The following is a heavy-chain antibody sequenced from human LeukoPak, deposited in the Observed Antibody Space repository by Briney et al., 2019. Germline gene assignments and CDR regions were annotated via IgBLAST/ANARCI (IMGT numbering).Heavy chain of an antibody. CDR2: ISAYNGNT. D-gene: IGHD2-21*02. CDR1: GYTFTSYY. CDR3: AREIFGLAYCGGDCYSDY. V-gene: IGHV1-18*04. Sequence: ASVKVSCKASGYTFTSYYMHWVRQAPGQGLEWMGWISAYNGNTNYAQKLQGRVTMTTDTSTSTAYMELRSLRSDDTAVYYCAREIFGLAYCGGDCYSDYWGQGTLVTVSS. J-gene: IGHJ4*02.